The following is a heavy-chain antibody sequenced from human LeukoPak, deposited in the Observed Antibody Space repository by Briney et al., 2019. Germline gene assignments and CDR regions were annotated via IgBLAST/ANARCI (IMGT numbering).Heavy chain of an antibody. Sequence: ASVKVSCKASGYTFTSYDINWVRQGTGQGLEWMGWTNPNSGNTGYAQKFQGRVTMARNTSISTAYMELSSLRSEDTAVYYCARGLFYPVRGVIKTWRYNWFDPWGQGTLVTVSS. CDR1: GYTFTSYD. V-gene: IGHV1-8*01. D-gene: IGHD3-10*01. CDR3: ARGLFYPVRGVIKTWRYNWFDP. CDR2: TNPNSGNT. J-gene: IGHJ5*02.